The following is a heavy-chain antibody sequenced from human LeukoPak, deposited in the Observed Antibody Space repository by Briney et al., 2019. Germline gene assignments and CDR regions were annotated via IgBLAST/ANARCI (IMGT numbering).Heavy chain of an antibody. CDR3: ARPSTFYYGSSNYYPDAFDI. CDR2: INPNSGGT. J-gene: IGHJ3*02. D-gene: IGHD3-22*01. CDR1: GYTFTDYY. V-gene: IGHV1-2*02. Sequence: ASVKVSCTASGYTFTDYYMNWVRQAPGQGLEWLGWINPNSGGTNYAQKFQGRVTMTRDTSTSTAYMELRRLAPDDTAVYYCARPSTFYYGSSNYYPDAFDIWGRGTMVTVSS.